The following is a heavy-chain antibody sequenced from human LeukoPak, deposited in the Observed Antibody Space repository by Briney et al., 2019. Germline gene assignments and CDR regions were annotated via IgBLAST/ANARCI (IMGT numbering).Heavy chain of an antibody. CDR3: ARETPGAGRFDY. CDR1: GGSINYYY. D-gene: IGHD7-27*01. CDR2: IYYSGGT. V-gene: IGHV4-59*01. Sequence: SETLSLTCTVSGGSINYYYWMWIRQPPGKGLEWIGYIYYSGGTHYNPSLKSRVTMLVDTSKNQFSLKLTAVTAADTAVYYCARETPGAGRFDYWGQGSLVTVSS. J-gene: IGHJ4*02.